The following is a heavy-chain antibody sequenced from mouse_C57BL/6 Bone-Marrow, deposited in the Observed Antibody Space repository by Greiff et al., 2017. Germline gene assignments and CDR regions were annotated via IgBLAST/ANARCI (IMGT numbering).Heavy chain of an antibody. CDR3: TPIYYGNYPYAMDY. Sequence: EVQLQQSGAELVRPGASVKLSCTASGFNITDDYMHWVKQRPEQGLEWIGGIDPENGDTEYASKFQGKATITADTSSNTAYLQLSSLTSEDTAVYYCTPIYYGNYPYAMDYWGQGTSVTVSS. J-gene: IGHJ4*01. CDR1: GFNITDDY. V-gene: IGHV14-4*01. CDR2: IDPENGDT. D-gene: IGHD2-1*01.